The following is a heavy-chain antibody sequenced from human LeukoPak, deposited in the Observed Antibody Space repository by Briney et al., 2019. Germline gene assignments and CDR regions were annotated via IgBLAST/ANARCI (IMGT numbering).Heavy chain of an antibody. CDR1: GFTFSSYW. CDR3: ARPFDWFPGSLDAFDI. J-gene: IGHJ3*02. D-gene: IGHD3-9*01. Sequence: GGSLRLSCAASGFTFSSYWMSWVRQAPGKGLEWVANIKQDGSEKYYVDSVKGRFTISRDNAKNSLYLQMNSLRAEDTAVYYCARPFDWFPGSLDAFDIWGQGQWSPSLQ. V-gene: IGHV3-7*01. CDR2: IKQDGSEK.